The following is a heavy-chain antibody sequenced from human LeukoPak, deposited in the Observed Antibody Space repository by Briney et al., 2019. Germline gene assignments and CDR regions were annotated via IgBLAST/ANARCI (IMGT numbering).Heavy chain of an antibody. V-gene: IGHV3-48*04. CDR2: ISSSSSTI. D-gene: IGHD3-22*01. CDR3: ARSVPTYYYDSSGYYYGGLFASTYYMDV. Sequence: PGGSLRLSCAASGFTFSSYSMNWVRQAPGKGLEWVSYISSSSSTIYYADSVKGRFTISRDNAKNSLYLQMNSLRAEDTAVYYCARSVPTYYYDSSGYYYGGLFASTYYMDVWGKGTTVTVSS. CDR1: GFTFSSYS. J-gene: IGHJ6*03.